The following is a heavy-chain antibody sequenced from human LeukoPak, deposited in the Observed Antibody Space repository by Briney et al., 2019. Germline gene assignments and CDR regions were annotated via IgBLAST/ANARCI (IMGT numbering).Heavy chain of an antibody. Sequence: GESLKISCKGSGYSFSTFWIGWVRQMPGKGLEWMGIIYPGDSGTRYSPSFQGQVTISADKSISTAYLQWSSLKASDTAMYYCARHLSTVGATQSAFDSWGQGTLVTVSS. J-gene: IGHJ4*02. V-gene: IGHV5-51*01. D-gene: IGHD1-26*01. CDR1: GYSFSTFW. CDR2: IYPGDSGT. CDR3: ARHLSTVGATQSAFDS.